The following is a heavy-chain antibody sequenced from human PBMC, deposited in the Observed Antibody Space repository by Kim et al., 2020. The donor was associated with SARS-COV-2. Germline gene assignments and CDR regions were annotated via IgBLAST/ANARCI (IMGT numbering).Heavy chain of an antibody. Sequence: ASVKVSCKASGYTFTGYYMHWVRQAPGQGLEWMGRINPNSGGTNYAQKFQGRVTMTRDTSISTAYMELSRLRSDDTAVYYCASSRYFFGYGNSFDYWGQGTLVTVSS. J-gene: IGHJ4*02. CDR3: ASSRYFFGYGNSFDY. V-gene: IGHV1-2*06. CDR1: GYTFTGYY. CDR2: INPNSGGT. D-gene: IGHD5-12*01.